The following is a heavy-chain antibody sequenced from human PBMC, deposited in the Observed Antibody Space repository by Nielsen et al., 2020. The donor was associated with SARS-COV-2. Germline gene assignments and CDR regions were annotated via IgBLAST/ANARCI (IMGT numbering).Heavy chain of an antibody. D-gene: IGHD6-6*01. J-gene: IGHJ4*02. Sequence: SETLSLTCTVSGGSISSSSYYWGWIRQPPGKGLEWIGSIYYSGSTYYNPSLKSRVTISVDTSKNQFSLKLSSVTAADTAVYYCARLGIGVAALYYFDYWGQGTLVTVSS. CDR3: ARLGIGVAALYYFDY. V-gene: IGHV4-39*01. CDR1: GGSISSSSYY. CDR2: IYYSGST.